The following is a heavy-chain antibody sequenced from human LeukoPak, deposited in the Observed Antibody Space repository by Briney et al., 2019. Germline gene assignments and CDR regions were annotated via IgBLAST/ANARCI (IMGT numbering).Heavy chain of an antibody. CDR2: ISYDGSNK. CDR1: GFTFSSYG. Sequence: HPARSLRLSCAASGFTFSSYGMHRVRQAPGKGLEGVAVISYDGSNKYYADSVKSRFTISRDNSKNTLYLQMNSLRAEDTAVYYCAKDSSYYGMDVWGQGTTVTVSS. CDR3: AKDSSYYGMDV. V-gene: IGHV3-30*18. J-gene: IGHJ6*02.